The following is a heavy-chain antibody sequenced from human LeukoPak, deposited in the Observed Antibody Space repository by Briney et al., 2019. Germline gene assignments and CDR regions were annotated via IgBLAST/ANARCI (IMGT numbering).Heavy chain of an antibody. CDR1: GGSISSGGYY. J-gene: IGHJ4*02. Sequence: PSQTLSLTCTVSGGSISSGGYYWSWIRQHPGKGLEWIGYIYYSGSTYYNPSLKSRVTISVDTSKNQFSLKLSSVTAADTAVYYCARGPRGQRYYFDYWGQGTLVTVSS. CDR3: ARGPRGQRYYFDY. D-gene: IGHD3-10*01. CDR2: IYYSGST. V-gene: IGHV4-31*03.